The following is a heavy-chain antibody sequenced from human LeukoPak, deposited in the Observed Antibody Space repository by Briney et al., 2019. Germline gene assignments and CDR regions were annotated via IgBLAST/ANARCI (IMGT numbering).Heavy chain of an antibody. J-gene: IGHJ4*02. CDR3: ARLGLRVVAARRATDY. D-gene: IGHD6-6*01. CDR2: ISAYNGNA. CDR1: GGTFSSYA. V-gene: IGHV1-18*01. Sequence: ASVKVSCKASGGTFSSYAISWVRQAPGQGLEWMGWISAYNGNANYAQKLQGRVTMTTDTSTSTAYMEQRSLRSDDTAVYYCARLGLRVVAARRATDYWGQGTLVTVTA.